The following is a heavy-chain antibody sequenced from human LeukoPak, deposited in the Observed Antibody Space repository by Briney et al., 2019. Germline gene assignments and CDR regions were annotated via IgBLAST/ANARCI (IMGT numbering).Heavy chain of an antibody. V-gene: IGHV1-69*06. CDR1: GGTFSSYA. CDR2: IIPIFGTA. CDR3: ARLSIAVAGTEDY. J-gene: IGHJ4*02. Sequence: SVKVSCKASGGTFSSYAISWVRQAPGQGLEWMGGIIPIFGTANYAQKFQGRVTITADKSTSTAYMELSSLRSEDTAVYYCARLSIAVAGTEDYWGQGTLSPSPQ. D-gene: IGHD6-19*01.